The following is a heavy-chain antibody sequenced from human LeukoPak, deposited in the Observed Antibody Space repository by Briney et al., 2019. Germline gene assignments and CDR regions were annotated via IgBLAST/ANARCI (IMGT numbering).Heavy chain of an antibody. D-gene: IGHD2-2*01. CDR2: ISSSSTYI. CDR1: GFTFSSYS. J-gene: IGHJ4*02. Sequence: GGSLRLSCAASGFTFSSYSMNWVRQAPGKGLEWVSSISSSSTYIYYADSVRGRFTISRDNAKNSLYLQMNSLRAEDTAVYFCARGDCTGTSCSAGYWGQGTLVTVSS. V-gene: IGHV3-21*01. CDR3: ARGDCTGTSCSAGY.